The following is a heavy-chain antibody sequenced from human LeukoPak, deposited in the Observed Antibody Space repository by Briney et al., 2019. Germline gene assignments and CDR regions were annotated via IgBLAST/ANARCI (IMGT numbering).Heavy chain of an antibody. V-gene: IGHV1-8*01. CDR3: AGGEKCLQHFDY. CDR2: MNPNSGNT. J-gene: IGHJ4*02. Sequence: TSVKVSCKASGYTFTSYDINWVRRATGQGLEWMGWMNPNSGNTGYAQKFQGRVTMTRNTSISTAYMELSSLRSEDTAVYYCAGGEKCLQHFDYWGQGTLVTVSS. CDR1: GYTFTSYD. D-gene: IGHD5-24*01.